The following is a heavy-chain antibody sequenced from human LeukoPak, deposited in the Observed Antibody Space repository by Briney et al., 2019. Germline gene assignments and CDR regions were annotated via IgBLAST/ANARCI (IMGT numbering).Heavy chain of an antibody. Sequence: SGGSLRLSCAASGFTFSSYWMHWVRQAPGKGLVWVSRINSDGSSTSYADSVKGRLTISRDNAKSTLYLQMNSLRAEDTAVYYCARDGIEWELGFDYWGQGTLVTVSS. J-gene: IGHJ4*02. D-gene: IGHD1-26*01. CDR1: GFTFSSYW. CDR2: INSDGSST. V-gene: IGHV3-74*01. CDR3: ARDGIEWELGFDY.